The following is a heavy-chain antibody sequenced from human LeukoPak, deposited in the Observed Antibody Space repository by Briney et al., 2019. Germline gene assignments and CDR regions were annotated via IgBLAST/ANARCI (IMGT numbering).Heavy chain of an antibody. CDR2: IYYSGST. V-gene: IGHV4-59*01. J-gene: IGHJ4*02. D-gene: IGHD1-1*01. CDR3: ARGPTGTFDY. Sequence: TSETLSLTCTVSGGSISSYYWSWIRQPPGKGLEWIGYIYYSGSTNYNPSLKSRVTISVDTSKNQFSLKLSSVTAADTAVYYCARGPTGTFDYWGQGTLVTVSS. CDR1: GGSISSYY.